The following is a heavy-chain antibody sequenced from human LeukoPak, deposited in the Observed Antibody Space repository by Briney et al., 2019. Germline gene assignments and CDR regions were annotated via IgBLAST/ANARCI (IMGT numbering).Heavy chain of an antibody. J-gene: IGHJ5*02. D-gene: IGHD6-19*01. CDR2: IYYSGST. CDR3: ARDLAVAEGSNWFDP. CDR1: GGSISSYY. V-gene: IGHV4-59*01. Sequence: SETLSLTCTVSGGSISSYYWSWIRQPPGKGLEWIGYIYYSGSTNYNPSLKSRVTISVDTSKNQFSLKLSSVTAADTAVYYCARDLAVAEGSNWFDPWGQGTPVTVSS.